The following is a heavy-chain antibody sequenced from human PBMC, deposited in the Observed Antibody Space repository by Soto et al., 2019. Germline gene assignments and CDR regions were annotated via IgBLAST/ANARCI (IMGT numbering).Heavy chain of an antibody. J-gene: IGHJ6*02. Sequence: SETLSLTCTVSGGSISSGGYYWSWIRQHPGKGLEWIGYIYYSGSTYYNPSLKSRVTISVDTSKNQFSLKLSSVTAADTAVYYCARDSDFWSGYYTTYYYYGMDVWGQGTTVTVS. CDR3: ARDSDFWSGYYTTYYYYGMDV. CDR1: GGSISSGGYY. CDR2: IYYSGST. D-gene: IGHD3-3*01. V-gene: IGHV4-31*03.